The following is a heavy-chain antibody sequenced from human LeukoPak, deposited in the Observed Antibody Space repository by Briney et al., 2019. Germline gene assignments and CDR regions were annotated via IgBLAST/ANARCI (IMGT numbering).Heavy chain of an antibody. CDR3: ARFTAGGSYYYYMDV. Sequence: PGGSLRLSCAASGFTFSNYPMNWVRQTPGKGLQWISYISRSSSPIYYADSVRVRFTISRDNAKNSLYLQMNSLRADDTAVYYCARFTAGGSYYYYMDVWGKGTTVTVSS. J-gene: IGHJ6*03. D-gene: IGHD6-25*01. CDR2: ISRSSSPI. CDR1: GFTFSNYP. V-gene: IGHV3-48*04.